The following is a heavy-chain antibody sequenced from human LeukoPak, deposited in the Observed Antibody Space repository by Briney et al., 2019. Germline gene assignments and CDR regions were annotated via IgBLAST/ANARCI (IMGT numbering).Heavy chain of an antibody. CDR1: GFTFGDYA. D-gene: IGHD3-22*01. V-gene: IGHV3-49*03. CDR2: ISSKAYGGTT. Sequence: QPGRSLRHSCTASGFTFGDYAMSWLRQAPGKGLEWVGLISSKAYGGTTKYAASVKGRFTISRDDSKSIAYLQMHSLKTEDTAVYYCTRAPYYYDSSGYYRCYDYYYYYYMDVWGKGTTVTVSS. J-gene: IGHJ6*03. CDR3: TRAPYYYDSSGYYRCYDYYYYYYMDV.